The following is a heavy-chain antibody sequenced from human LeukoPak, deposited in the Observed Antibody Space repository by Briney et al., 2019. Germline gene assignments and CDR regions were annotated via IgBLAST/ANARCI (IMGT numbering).Heavy chain of an antibody. D-gene: IGHD5-18*01. J-gene: IGHJ4*02. V-gene: IGHV3-7*01. Sequence: PGGSLRLSCAASGFSFSGYWMSWVRQAPGKGLEWVAHIKYDGSEKSYVDSVKGRFTISRDNAKNSLYLQMNSLRAEDTAVYYCARSYRSYGIQLWSATFDYWGQGTLVTVSS. CDR1: GFSFSGYW. CDR2: IKYDGSEK. CDR3: ARSYRSYGIQLWSATFDY.